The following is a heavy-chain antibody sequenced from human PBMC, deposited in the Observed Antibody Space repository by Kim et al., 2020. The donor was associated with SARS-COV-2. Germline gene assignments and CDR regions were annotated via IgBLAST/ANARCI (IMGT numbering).Heavy chain of an antibody. CDR3: ARGGLATINATQRLDY. CDR1: GFTFSGYT. CDR2: ISAGSTYI. Sequence: GGSLRLSCAASGFTFSGYTMAWVRQAPGKGLEGVSSISAGSTYIFYTASMKGRFTISRDNAKNSLYLEMNTLGAEDTAVYYCARGGLATINATQRLDYWGQGTLVTVSS. J-gene: IGHJ4*02. D-gene: IGHD5-12*01. V-gene: IGHV3-21*06.